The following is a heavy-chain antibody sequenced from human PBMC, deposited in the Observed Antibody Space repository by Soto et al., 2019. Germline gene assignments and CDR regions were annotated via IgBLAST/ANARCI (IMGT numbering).Heavy chain of an antibody. CDR3: ARESQSGWSYPMVDY. V-gene: IGHV6-1*01. D-gene: IGHD6-19*01. CDR1: GDSVSSNSAA. Sequence: SQTLSLTCASSGDSVSSNSAAWNWIRQSPSRGLEWLGRTYYRSKWYNDYAVSVKSRITINPDTSKNQFSLQLNSVTHEDTAVYYCARESQSGWSYPMVDYWVQGTLVHVSS. J-gene: IGHJ4*02. CDR2: TYYRSKWYN.